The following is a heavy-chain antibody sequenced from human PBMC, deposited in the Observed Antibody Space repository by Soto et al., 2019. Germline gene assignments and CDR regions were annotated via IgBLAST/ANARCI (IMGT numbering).Heavy chain of an antibody. J-gene: IGHJ3*02. V-gene: IGHV3-23*01. CDR1: GFTFTTYA. Sequence: PGGSLKLSWAPSGFTFTTYAISWVRQAPGKGLEWVSSISIGGDTYYADSVKGRFTISRNSSKNTLYLQMSNLRAEDTATYYCAKDYSSGYYAFDIRGRGTMVTVSS. D-gene: IGHD3-22*01. CDR3: AKDYSSGYYAFDI. CDR2: ISIGGDT.